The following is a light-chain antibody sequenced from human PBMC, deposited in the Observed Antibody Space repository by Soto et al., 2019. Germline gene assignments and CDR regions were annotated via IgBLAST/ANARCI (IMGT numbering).Light chain of an antibody. CDR3: SVYTGRLM. CDR1: SSDVGAYNY. J-gene: IGLJ3*02. V-gene: IGLV2-8*01. CDR2: EVS. Sequence: QSALTQPPSESGSPGQSVTISCTGTSSDVGAYNYVSWYQQHPGKAPKLMIYEVSERPSGVPDRFSGSKSGNTASLTVSGLQSEDEAEYYCSVYTGRLMFGGGTKLTVL.